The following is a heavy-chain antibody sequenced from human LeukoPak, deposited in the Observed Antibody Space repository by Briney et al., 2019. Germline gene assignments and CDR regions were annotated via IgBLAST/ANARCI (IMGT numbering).Heavy chain of an antibody. D-gene: IGHD3-22*01. CDR2: IIPIFGTA. Sequence: EASVKVSCKASGGTFSSYAISWVRQAPGQGLEWMGGIIPIFGTANYAQKFQGRVTITADESTSTAYMELSSLRSEDTAVYYCARRPNYYDSSGYVGAFDIWGQGTMVTVSS. V-gene: IGHV1-69*01. CDR1: GGTFSSYA. J-gene: IGHJ3*02. CDR3: ARRPNYYDSSGYVGAFDI.